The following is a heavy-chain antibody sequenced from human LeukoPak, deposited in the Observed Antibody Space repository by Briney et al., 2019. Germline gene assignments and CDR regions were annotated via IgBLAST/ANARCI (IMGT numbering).Heavy chain of an antibody. CDR2: ISGSGGST. V-gene: IGHV3-23*01. Sequence: GGSLRLSCAASGFTFSSYALSWVRQVPGKGLEWVSAISGSGGSTYYADSVKGRFTISRDNSKNTLYLQMNSLRAEDTAVYYCAKEIYYDSSGPDYWGQGTLVTVSS. D-gene: IGHD3-22*01. J-gene: IGHJ4*02. CDR3: AKEIYYDSSGPDY. CDR1: GFTFSSYA.